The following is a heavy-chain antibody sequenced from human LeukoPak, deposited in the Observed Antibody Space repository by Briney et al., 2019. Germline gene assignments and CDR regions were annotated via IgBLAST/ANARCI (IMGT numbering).Heavy chain of an antibody. V-gene: IGHV3-23*01. CDR2: ISGSGGST. CDR3: ARDLSIVVVTAILGY. J-gene: IGHJ4*02. D-gene: IGHD2-21*02. CDR1: GFTFSSYA. Sequence: GGSLGLSCAASGFTFSSYAMSWVRQAPGKGLEWVSAISGSGGSTYYADSVKGRFTISRDSAKNSLYLQMNSLRDEDTAVYYCARDLSIVVVTAILGYWGQGTLVTVSS.